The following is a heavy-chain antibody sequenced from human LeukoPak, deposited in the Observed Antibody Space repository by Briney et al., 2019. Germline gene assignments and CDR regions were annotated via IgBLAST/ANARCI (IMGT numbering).Heavy chain of an antibody. CDR3: ARGLYYYDSSGQRGNYFDY. Sequence: SETLSLTCTVSGGSISSYYWSWIRQPPGKGLGWIGYIYYSGSTNYNPSLKSRVTISVDTSKNQFSLKLSSVTAADTAVYYCARGLYYYDSSGQRGNYFDYWGQGTLVTVSS. CDR1: GGSISSYY. CDR2: IYYSGST. J-gene: IGHJ4*02. V-gene: IGHV4-59*01. D-gene: IGHD3-22*01.